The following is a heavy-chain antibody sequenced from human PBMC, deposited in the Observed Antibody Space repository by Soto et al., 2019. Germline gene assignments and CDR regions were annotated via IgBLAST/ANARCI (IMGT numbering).Heavy chain of an antibody. V-gene: IGHV1-18*01. D-gene: IGHD3-22*01. CDR1: GYAFIRYG. Sequence: ASVKVSCKASGYAFIRYGINWVRQAPGQGLEWMGWISAYNGNTNYAQKLQGRVTLTTDTSTSTAYMELRSLRSDDTAVYYCGRVGSTMIDWEAYDIWGQGTMVTVSS. CDR2: ISAYNGNT. CDR3: GRVGSTMIDWEAYDI. J-gene: IGHJ3*02.